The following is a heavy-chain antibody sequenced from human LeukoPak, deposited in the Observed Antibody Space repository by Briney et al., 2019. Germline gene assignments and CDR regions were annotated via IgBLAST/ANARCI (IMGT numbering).Heavy chain of an antibody. Sequence: QSGGSLRLSCAASGFTFSSYEMNWVRQAPGKGLEWVSYISSSGSTIYYADSVKGRFTSSRDNAKDSLYLQRNSLRAEDMAVYYCARGRADSYDSSTLGYWGQGTLVTVSS. CDR2: ISSSGSTI. D-gene: IGHD3-22*01. CDR1: GFTFSSYE. V-gene: IGHV3-48*03. CDR3: ARGRADSYDSSTLGY. J-gene: IGHJ4*02.